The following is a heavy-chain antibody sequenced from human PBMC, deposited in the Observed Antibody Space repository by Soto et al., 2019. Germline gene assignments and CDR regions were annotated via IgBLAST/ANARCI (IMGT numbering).Heavy chain of an antibody. V-gene: IGHV1-46*01. J-gene: IGHJ4*02. CDR1: GYTFTSYY. CDR3: ARDSTLAY. Sequence: ASVKVSCKASGYTFTSYYMHWVRQAPGQGLEWMGIINPSGGGTSYAQKFQGRVTMTRDASTSTVYMDLSSLSSEDTAVYYCARDSTLAYWGQGTLVTVSS. CDR2: INPSGGGT.